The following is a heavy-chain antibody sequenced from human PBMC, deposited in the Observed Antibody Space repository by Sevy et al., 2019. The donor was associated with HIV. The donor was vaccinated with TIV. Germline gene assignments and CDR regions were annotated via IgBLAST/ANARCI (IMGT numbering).Heavy chain of an antibody. Sequence: GGSLRLSCSTFGFTFSNYGMHWVRQAPGRGLEWVAAIFSDGNYQYYADSVKGRVTISRDNSKNTLYLQMSSLRADDTAMYYCARESGSGWYVDSWGRGTLVTGSS. CDR1: GFTFSNYG. V-gene: IGHV3-33*08. J-gene: IGHJ4*02. CDR2: IFSDGNYQ. CDR3: ARESGSGWYVDS. D-gene: IGHD6-19*01.